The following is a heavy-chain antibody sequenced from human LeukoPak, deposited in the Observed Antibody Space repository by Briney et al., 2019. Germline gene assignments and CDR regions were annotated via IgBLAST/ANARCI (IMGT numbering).Heavy chain of an antibody. CDR3: ARIIEGAAIAVAGYDY. CDR2: INPNSGGT. J-gene: IGHJ4*02. D-gene: IGHD6-19*01. Sequence: ASVKVSCKASGYTFTGYYMHWVRQAPGQGLGWMGWINPNSGGTNYAQKFQGRVTMTRDTSISTAYMELSRLRSDDTAVYYCARIIEGAAIAVAGYDYWGQGTLVTVSS. CDR1: GYTFTGYY. V-gene: IGHV1-2*02.